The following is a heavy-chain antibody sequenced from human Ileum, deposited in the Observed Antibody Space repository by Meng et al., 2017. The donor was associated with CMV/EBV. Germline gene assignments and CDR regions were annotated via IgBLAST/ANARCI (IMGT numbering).Heavy chain of an antibody. CDR3: ARGQLVLNY. Sequence: VQRPAWGAGLLKPSVTLSLTCAVYGGSFSGYYLSWIRQPPGKGLEWIGEINHSGSTDYNPSLKSRVTILQDTSKGQFSLKLTSVTAADTAVYYCARGQLVLNYWGQGTLVTVSS. J-gene: IGHJ4*02. D-gene: IGHD1-1*01. V-gene: IGHV4-34*02. CDR1: GGSFSGYY. CDR2: INHSGST.